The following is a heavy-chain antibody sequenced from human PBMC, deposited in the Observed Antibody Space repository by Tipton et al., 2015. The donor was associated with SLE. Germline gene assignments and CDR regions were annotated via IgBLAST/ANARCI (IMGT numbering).Heavy chain of an antibody. CDR1: GGSVTSSPYY. J-gene: IGHJ4*02. V-gene: IGHV4-39*07. Sequence: TLSLTCTVSGGSVTSSPYYWSWIRQPPGKGLEWIGSIYNSGSTYYNPSLMSRVTISVDTSKNQFSLKLSSVTAADTAVFYCARGGSTYYYDSSGYYSLDYWGQGTLVTVSS. CDR3: ARGGSTYYYDSSGYYSLDY. CDR2: IYNSGST. D-gene: IGHD3-22*01.